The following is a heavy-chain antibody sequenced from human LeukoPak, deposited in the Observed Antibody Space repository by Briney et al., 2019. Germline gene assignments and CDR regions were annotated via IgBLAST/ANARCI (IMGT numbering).Heavy chain of an antibody. CDR1: GYTFTGYF. V-gene: IGHV1-2*02. CDR2: INPNNGDT. CDR3: ARDLYGSGSSNWFDP. D-gene: IGHD3-10*01. Sequence: ASVKVSCKASGYTFTGYFMHWVRQAPGQGLEWMGWINPNNGDTNYAQTFQGRVTMTRDRSISTAYMELSNLRSDDTAMFYCARDLYGSGSSNWFDPWGQGTLVTVSS. J-gene: IGHJ5*02.